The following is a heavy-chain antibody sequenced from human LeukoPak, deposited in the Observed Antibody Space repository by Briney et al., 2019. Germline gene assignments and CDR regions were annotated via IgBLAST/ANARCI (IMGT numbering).Heavy chain of an antibody. Sequence: GGSLRLSCAASGFAFSTYWMDWVRQAPGKGLEWVGNINQDGSVKHYVDFVRGRFTISRDNARNSVYLQMSALRVEDTAVYYCTRDSVFWGQGSLVTASS. J-gene: IGHJ4*02. CDR1: GFAFSTYW. V-gene: IGHV3-7*01. CDR2: INQDGSVK. CDR3: TRDSVF.